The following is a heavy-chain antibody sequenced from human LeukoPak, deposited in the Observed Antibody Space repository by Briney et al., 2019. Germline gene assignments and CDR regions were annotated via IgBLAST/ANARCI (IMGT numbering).Heavy chain of an antibody. J-gene: IGHJ6*03. CDR1: GYSISSGYY. Sequence: PSETLSLTCTVSGYSISSGYYWGGVRQPPGKGLEWIGTISYSGTTYYSPSLKSRVTISLDTSKNQLSLKLSSVTAADTAIYYCARDFSSSSTVYYYYYMDVWGKGTTVTVSS. V-gene: IGHV4-38-2*02. D-gene: IGHD6-6*01. CDR3: ARDFSSSSTVYYYYYMDV. CDR2: ISYSGTT.